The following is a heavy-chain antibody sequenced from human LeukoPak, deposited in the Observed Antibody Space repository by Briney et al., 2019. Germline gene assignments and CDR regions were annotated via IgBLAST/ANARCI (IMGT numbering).Heavy chain of an antibody. Sequence: SETLSLTCTVSGGSISSYYWGWIRQPPGKGLEWIGSIYHSGSTYYNPSLKSRVTISVDTSKNQFSLKLSSVTAADTAVYYCARDSLSLVVVPAALDGWFDPWGQGTLVTVSS. CDR3: ARDSLSLVVVPAALDGWFDP. CDR1: GGSISSYY. V-gene: IGHV4-38-2*02. CDR2: IYHSGST. D-gene: IGHD2-2*01. J-gene: IGHJ5*02.